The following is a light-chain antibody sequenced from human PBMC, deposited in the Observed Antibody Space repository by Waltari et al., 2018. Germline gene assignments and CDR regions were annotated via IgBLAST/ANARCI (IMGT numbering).Light chain of an antibody. CDR1: QSIINY. CDR2: EAS. CDR3: QQSYSTPDT. V-gene: IGKV1-39*01. J-gene: IGKJ2*01. Sequence: DIQMTQSPSTLCASVGDRVTMTCRASQSIINYLNWYQQKPGRAPKLLIFEASNLQPGVPSRFSGTGSGTDFTLTISSLQPEYLASYYCQQSYSTPDTFGQGTKVEIK.